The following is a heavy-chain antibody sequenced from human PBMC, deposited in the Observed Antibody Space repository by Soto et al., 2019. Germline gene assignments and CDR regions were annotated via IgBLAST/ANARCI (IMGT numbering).Heavy chain of an antibody. Sequence: LSLSCTVSGGSLRSCGYYWSWIRQHPGKGLEWIGYIYYSGSTYYNPSLKSRVTISVDTSKNQFSLKLSSVTAADTAVYYCAREKVRYCDYYYGMDVWGQGTTVTVSS. V-gene: IGHV4-31*03. CDR2: IYYSGST. CDR3: AREKVRYCDYYYGMDV. D-gene: IGHD1-26*01. CDR1: GGSLRSCGYY. J-gene: IGHJ6*02.